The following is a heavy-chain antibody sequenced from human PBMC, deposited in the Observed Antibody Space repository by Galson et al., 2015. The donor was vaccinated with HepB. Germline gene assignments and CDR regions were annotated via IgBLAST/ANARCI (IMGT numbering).Heavy chain of an antibody. CDR2: INGYNGNT. J-gene: IGHJ4*02. V-gene: IGHV1-18*01. CDR1: GYRFTTYG. CDR3: TREGPTSAGDY. Sequence: SVKVSCKASGYRFTTYGIGWVRQAPGQGLEWMGWINGYNGNTDYAQKFQDRITLTTDTSTITAYMELRTLRSDDTAVYYCTREGPTSAGDYWGQGTLVTVSS. D-gene: IGHD2/OR15-2a*01.